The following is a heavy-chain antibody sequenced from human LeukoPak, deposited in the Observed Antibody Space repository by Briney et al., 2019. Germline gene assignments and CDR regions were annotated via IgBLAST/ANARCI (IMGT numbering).Heavy chain of an antibody. CDR2: IYYSGST. D-gene: IGHD3-22*01. V-gene: IGHV4-59*01. CDR1: GGSFSSYY. J-gene: IGHJ5*02. CDR3: ARDGNYYDSSGYHILDP. Sequence: SETLSLTCTVSGGSFSSYYLSWIRQPPGKGLEWIGYIYYSGSTNYNPSLKSRVTITVDTSKNQFSLKLSSVTAADTAVYYCARDGNYYDSSGYHILDPWGQGTLVTVSS.